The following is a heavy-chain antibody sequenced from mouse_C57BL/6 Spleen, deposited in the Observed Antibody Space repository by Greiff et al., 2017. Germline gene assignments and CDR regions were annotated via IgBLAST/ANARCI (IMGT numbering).Heavy chain of an antibody. V-gene: IGHV5-4*01. CDR3: ASLDAFDY. CDR2: ISAGGSYT. Sequence: EVHLVESGGGLVKPGGSLKLSCAASGFTFSSYAMSWVRQTPEKRLGWVATISAGGSYTYYPDNVKGRFTISRDNAKNNLYLQMSHLKSEDTAMYYCASLDAFDYWGQGTTLTVSS. CDR1: GFTFSSYA. J-gene: IGHJ2*01.